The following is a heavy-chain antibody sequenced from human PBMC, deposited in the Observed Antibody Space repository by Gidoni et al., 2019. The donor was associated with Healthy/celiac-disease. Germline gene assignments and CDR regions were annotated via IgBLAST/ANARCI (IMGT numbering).Heavy chain of an antibody. D-gene: IGHD1-26*01. CDR2: IYYSGST. J-gene: IGHJ3*02. CDR3: ARASRFIVGARGVDAFDI. Sequence: SSSYYWGWIRQPPGKGLEWIGSIYYSGSTYYNPSLKSRVTISVDTSKNQFSLKLSSVTAADTAVYYCARASRFIVGARGVDAFDIWGQGTMVTVSS. CDR1: SSSYY. V-gene: IGHV4-39*01.